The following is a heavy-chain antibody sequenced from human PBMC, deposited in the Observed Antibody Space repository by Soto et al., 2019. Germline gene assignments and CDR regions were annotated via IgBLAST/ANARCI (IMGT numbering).Heavy chain of an antibody. Sequence: QVQLVQSGGEVKKPGASVKVSCKASGYTFSNYGVSWVRQAPGQGLEWMGWITAYNGKTNYAHNFEGRVAMTIDTSTSTADMELRSLRSDETAVYYCARQHNDLWSDSPDFDYWGQGTLVTVSA. D-gene: IGHD3-3*01. CDR3: ARQHNDLWSDSPDFDY. J-gene: IGHJ4*02. CDR2: ITAYNGKT. V-gene: IGHV1-18*04. CDR1: GYTFSNYG.